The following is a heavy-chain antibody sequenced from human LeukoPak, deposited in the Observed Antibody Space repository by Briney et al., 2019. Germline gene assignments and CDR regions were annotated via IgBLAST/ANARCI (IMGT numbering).Heavy chain of an antibody. CDR3: ARVSSGGPRDYFDY. V-gene: IGHV4-34*01. D-gene: IGHD2-8*02. Sequence: SKTLSLTCAVYGGSFSGYYWSWIRQPPGKGLEWIGEIKHSGSTNYNPSLKSRVTISVDTSKNQFSLKVSSVTAADTAVYYCARVSSGGPRDYFDYWGQGTLVTVSS. J-gene: IGHJ4*02. CDR2: IKHSGST. CDR1: GGSFSGYY.